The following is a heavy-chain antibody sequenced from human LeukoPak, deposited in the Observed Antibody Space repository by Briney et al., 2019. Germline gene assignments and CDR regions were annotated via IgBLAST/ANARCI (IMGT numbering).Heavy chain of an antibody. CDR1: GFTFSNYA. CDR2: ISDNGGRT. Sequence: GGSLRLSCAASGFTFSNYAMSWVRQAPGKGLEWVSVISDNGGRTYYADSVKGRFTVSRDNFKKTLFLQMNNLRAEDTAVYFCAKRFCGSSSCPAGYWGQGTLVTVSS. J-gene: IGHJ4*02. CDR3: AKRFCGSSSCPAGY. V-gene: IGHV3-23*01. D-gene: IGHD2-2*01.